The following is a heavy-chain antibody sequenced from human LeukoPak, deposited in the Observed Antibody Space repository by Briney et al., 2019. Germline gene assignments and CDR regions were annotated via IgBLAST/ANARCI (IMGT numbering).Heavy chain of an antibody. D-gene: IGHD3-22*01. CDR2: IYPGDSDT. V-gene: IGHV5-51*01. J-gene: IGHJ5*02. Sequence: GESLKISCQTSGYSFTSYWIGWVRQMPGKGLEWMGIIYPGDSDTRYSPSFQGQVTISADKSISTAYLQWSSLKASDTAMYYCARRAFSDYYDSSGYWTHWFDPWGQGTLVTVSS. CDR1: GYSFTSYW. CDR3: ARRAFSDYYDSSGYWTHWFDP.